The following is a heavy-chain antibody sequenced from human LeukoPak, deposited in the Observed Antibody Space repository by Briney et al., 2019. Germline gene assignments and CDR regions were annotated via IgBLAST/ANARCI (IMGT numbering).Heavy chain of an antibody. J-gene: IGHJ5*02. CDR3: ARTWNSAIGSAGDWFDP. D-gene: IGHD3-10*01. CDR1: GFTFSSFV. CDR2: VSATGRET. V-gene: IGHV3-23*01. Sequence: PGGSLRLSCSASGFTFSSFVMSWVRQSPGKGLGWVSGVSATGRETFYADSVEGRFTISRDNSKNTVYLQMNSLTTEDTAKYYCARTWNSAIGSAGDWFDPWGQGAQVIVSS.